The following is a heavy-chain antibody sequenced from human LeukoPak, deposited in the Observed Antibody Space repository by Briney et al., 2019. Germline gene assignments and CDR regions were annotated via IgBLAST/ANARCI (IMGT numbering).Heavy chain of an antibody. Sequence: GGSLRLSCAASGFTFSSYGMPWVRQAPGKGLEWVAVIWYDGGNKYYADSVKGRFTISRDNSKNTLYLQMNSLRAEDTAVYYCARDRWDSSSWYWDFDYWGQGTLVTVSS. J-gene: IGHJ4*02. CDR3: ARDRWDSSSWYWDFDY. D-gene: IGHD6-13*01. CDR1: GFTFSSYG. CDR2: IWYDGGNK. V-gene: IGHV3-33*01.